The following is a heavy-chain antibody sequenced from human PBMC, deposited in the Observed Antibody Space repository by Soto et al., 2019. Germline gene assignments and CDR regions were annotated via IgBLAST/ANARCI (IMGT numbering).Heavy chain of an antibody. D-gene: IGHD3-9*01. V-gene: IGHV3-23*01. CDR3: AKDLLALSWLPKYYFDY. CDR1: GFTFSSYA. J-gene: IGHJ4*02. Sequence: PGGSLRLSCAASGFTFSSYAMSWVRQAPGKGLEWVSAISGSGGSTFYADSVKGRFTISRDYSKNTLYLQMNSLRAEDTAVYYCAKDLLALSWLPKYYFDYWGQGTLVTVSS. CDR2: ISGSGGST.